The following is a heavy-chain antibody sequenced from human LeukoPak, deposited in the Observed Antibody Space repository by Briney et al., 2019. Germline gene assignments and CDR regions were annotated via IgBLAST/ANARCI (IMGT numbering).Heavy chain of an antibody. CDR1: GGSFSGYY. CDR2: INHSGST. Sequence: PSETLSLTCAVYGGSFSGYYWSWIRQPPGKGLEWIGEINHSGSTNYNPSLKSRVTISVDTSKNQFSLKLSSVTAADTAVYYCARAKGLLWFGELNIWGQGTMVTVSS. D-gene: IGHD3-10*01. J-gene: IGHJ3*02. CDR3: ARAKGLLWFGELNI. V-gene: IGHV4-34*01.